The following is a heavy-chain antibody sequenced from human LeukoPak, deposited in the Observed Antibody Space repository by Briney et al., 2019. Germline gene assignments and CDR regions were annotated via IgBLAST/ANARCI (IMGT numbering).Heavy chain of an antibody. CDR3: ARETYSYDTSGYYSYYFDS. D-gene: IGHD3-22*01. CDR1: SASISSYY. CDR2: VYYSGST. Sequence: SETLSLTCTVSSASISSYYWSWSRQPPGKGLGWVGYVYYSGSTNYNPSLESRVTLSVDTSKSQFSLKLNSVTAADTAVYYCARETYSYDTSGYYSYYFDSWGQGTLVTVSS. V-gene: IGHV4-59*01. J-gene: IGHJ4*02.